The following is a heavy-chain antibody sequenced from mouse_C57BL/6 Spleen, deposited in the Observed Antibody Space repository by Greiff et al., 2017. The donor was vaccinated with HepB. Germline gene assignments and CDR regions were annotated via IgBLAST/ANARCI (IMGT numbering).Heavy chain of an antibody. V-gene: IGHV1-82*01. D-gene: IGHD2-1*01. CDR3: ARGGNLFAY. Sequence: VKLQQSGPELVKPGASVKISCKASGYAFSSSWMNWVKQRPGKGLEWIGRIYPGDGDTNYNGKFKGKATLTADKSSSTAYMQLSSLTSEDSAVYFCARGGNLFAYWGQGTLVTVSA. CDR2: IYPGDGDT. J-gene: IGHJ3*01. CDR1: GYAFSSSW.